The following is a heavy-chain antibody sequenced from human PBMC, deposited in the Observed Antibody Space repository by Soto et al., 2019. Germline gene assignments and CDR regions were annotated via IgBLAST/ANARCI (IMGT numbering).Heavy chain of an antibody. Sequence: QVQLVESEGGVVQPGRSLRLSCAASGFTFSNYAMHWVRQAPGKGLEWVAVIVNDGNSKYYADSVKGRFTISRDNSKNTLYLQMNSLRGEDTALYYCTREDYWGQGTLVTVSS. J-gene: IGHJ4*02. CDR3: TREDY. CDR2: IVNDGNSK. V-gene: IGHV3-30-3*01. CDR1: GFTFSNYA.